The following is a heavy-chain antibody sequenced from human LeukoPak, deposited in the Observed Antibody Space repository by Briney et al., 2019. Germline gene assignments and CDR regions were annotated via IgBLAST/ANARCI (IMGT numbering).Heavy chain of an antibody. CDR3: ARASMIVVDYFDY. J-gene: IGHJ4*02. V-gene: IGHV3-30*03. CDR1: GFTFSSYG. D-gene: IGHD3-22*01. Sequence: GGSLRLSCAASGFTFSSYGMHWVRQAPGKGLEWVAVISYDGSNKYYADSVKGRFTISRDNSKNTLYLQMNSLRAEDTAVYYCARASMIVVDYFDYWGQGTLVTVSS. CDR2: ISYDGSNK.